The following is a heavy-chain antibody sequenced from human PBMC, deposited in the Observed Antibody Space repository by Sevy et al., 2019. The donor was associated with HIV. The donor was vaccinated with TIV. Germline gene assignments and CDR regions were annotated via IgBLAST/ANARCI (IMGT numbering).Heavy chain of an antibody. CDR2: INAGNGNT. Sequence: ASVKVSCKASGYTFTSYAMHWVRQAPGQRLEWMGWINAGNGNTKYSQKFQGRDTITRDTSASTAYMELSSLRSEDTAVYYCARGKGYCSGGSCYYDNWFDPWGQGTLVTVSS. J-gene: IGHJ5*02. V-gene: IGHV1-3*01. CDR3: ARGKGYCSGGSCYYDNWFDP. CDR1: GYTFTSYA. D-gene: IGHD2-15*01.